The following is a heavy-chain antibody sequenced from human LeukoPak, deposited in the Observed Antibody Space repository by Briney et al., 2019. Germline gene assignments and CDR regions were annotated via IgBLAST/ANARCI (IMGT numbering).Heavy chain of an antibody. CDR3: ARVSNYGDYVDY. J-gene: IGHJ4*02. CDR1: GFTFSSYW. CDR2: IKQDGSEK. D-gene: IGHD4-17*01. V-gene: IGHV3-7*01. Sequence: GVSLRLSCGASGFTFSSYWMSWVRQAPGKGLEWVANIKQDGSEKYYVDSVKGRFTISRDNAKNSLYLQMNSLRAEDTAVYYCARVSNYGDYVDYWGQGTLVTVSS.